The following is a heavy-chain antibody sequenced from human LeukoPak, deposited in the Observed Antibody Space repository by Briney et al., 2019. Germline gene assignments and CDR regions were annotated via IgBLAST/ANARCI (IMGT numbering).Heavy chain of an antibody. CDR1: GVTFSSYV. Sequence: GGSLRLSCEASGVTFSSYVMSWVRQAPGKGPEWVSGISGSGGGTYYAHFVKGRFAISRDNSKNTLYLQMNSLRAEDSALYYCVQEGPRGLAFDVWGQGTRVTVSS. J-gene: IGHJ3*01. CDR2: ISGSGGGT. V-gene: IGHV3-23*01. CDR3: VQEGPRGLAFDV.